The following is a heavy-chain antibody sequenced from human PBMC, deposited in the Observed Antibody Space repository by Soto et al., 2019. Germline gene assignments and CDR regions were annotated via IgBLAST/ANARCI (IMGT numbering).Heavy chain of an antibody. Sequence: GGSLRLSCAASGFTSSSYAMSWVRQAPGKGLEWVSAISGSGGSTYYADSVKGRFTISRDNSKNTLYLQMNSLRAEDTAVYYCAKSGAGIAVAGTQYYFDYWGQGTLVTVSS. CDR2: ISGSGGST. V-gene: IGHV3-23*01. D-gene: IGHD6-19*01. CDR3: AKSGAGIAVAGTQYYFDY. J-gene: IGHJ4*02. CDR1: GFTSSSYA.